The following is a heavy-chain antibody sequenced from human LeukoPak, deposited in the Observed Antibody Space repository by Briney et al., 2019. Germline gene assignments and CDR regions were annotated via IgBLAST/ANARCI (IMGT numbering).Heavy chain of an antibody. D-gene: IGHD2-21*02. CDR1: GLKPTDSH. Sequence: PGGSLTLSCELSGLKPTDSHMGWIRQTPRGGLEWLAYIIGDRHDIYYAASVRGRFTISRDNSKQSLYLQMNGLRHEYTALYYCSIYHRSLLPWGHGTLVTVSS. CDR3: SIYHRSLLP. V-gene: IGHV3-11*01. J-gene: IGHJ5*02. CDR2: IIGDRHDI.